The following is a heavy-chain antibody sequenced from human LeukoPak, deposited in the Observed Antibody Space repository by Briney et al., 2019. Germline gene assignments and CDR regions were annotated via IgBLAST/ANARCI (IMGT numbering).Heavy chain of an antibody. Sequence: GGSLRLSCAASGFTFSSYEMNWVRQAPGKGREGVSYISSSGSTIYYADSVKVRFTISRDNAKNSLYLQMNSLRAEDTDVYYCARTMTTEGFAAWRQGTLVSVSS. CDR3: ARTMTTEGFAA. J-gene: IGHJ5*02. V-gene: IGHV3-48*03. CDR2: ISSSGSTI. CDR1: GFTFSSYE. D-gene: IGHD4-17*01.